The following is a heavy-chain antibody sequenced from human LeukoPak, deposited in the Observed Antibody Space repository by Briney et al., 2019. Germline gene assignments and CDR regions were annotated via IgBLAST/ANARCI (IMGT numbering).Heavy chain of an antibody. Sequence: GGSLRLSCAALGFTFKTYWIHWVRQAPGKGLVWVSRFGSDGKNTVYADSVKGRFTISRDSAENTLSLQMNSLRAEDTGVYYCATSAVTTGLDFWGQGTLVTVSS. J-gene: IGHJ4*02. CDR3: ATSAVTTGLDF. CDR2: FGSDGKNT. CDR1: GFTFKTYW. D-gene: IGHD4-17*01. V-gene: IGHV3-74*01.